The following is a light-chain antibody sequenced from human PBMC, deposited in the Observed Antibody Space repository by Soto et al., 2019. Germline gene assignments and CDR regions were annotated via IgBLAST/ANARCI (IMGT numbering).Light chain of an antibody. Sequence: EIVLTQSPATLSLSPGERATLSCWASKDISTQFGWYQQKPGQAPRLLIYDTSERATGIPTRFSGGGFGTEVTLTISRVEPEDFAVYVCQQRDSWPITFGGGTKVEIK. J-gene: IGKJ4*01. CDR2: DTS. V-gene: IGKV3-11*01. CDR3: QQRDSWPIT. CDR1: KDISTQ.